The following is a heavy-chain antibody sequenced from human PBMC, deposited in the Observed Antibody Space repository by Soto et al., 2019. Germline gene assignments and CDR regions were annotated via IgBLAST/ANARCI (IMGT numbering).Heavy chain of an antibody. Sequence: QITLKESGPTLVKPTQTLTLTCTFSGFSLSTSGVGVGWIRQPPGNALEWLALIYWDDDKRYSPSLKSRLTITKDTSKNQVVLTMTNMDPVDTATYYFAHSLISIRGTVTTRRFDYCGQGTLVTVSS. J-gene: IGHJ4*02. CDR3: AHSLISIRGTVTTRRFDY. V-gene: IGHV2-5*02. CDR1: GFSLSTSGVG. D-gene: IGHD4-4*01. CDR2: IYWDDDK.